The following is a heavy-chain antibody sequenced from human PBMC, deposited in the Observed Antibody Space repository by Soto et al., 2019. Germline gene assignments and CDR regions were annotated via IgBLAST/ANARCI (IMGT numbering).Heavy chain of an antibody. V-gene: IGHV3-30*18. CDR3: AKDGGGFARPTAGY. J-gene: IGHJ4*02. Sequence: QVQLVESGGGVVQPGRSLRLSCAASGFTFSSYGMHWVRQGPGKGLEWVAVISYDGSFIYYADSVKGRFTISRDISKNTLYLQMSSLRAGDTAVYYCAKDGGGFARPTAGYWGQGARVTVSS. CDR1: GFTFSSYG. CDR2: ISYDGSFI. D-gene: IGHD2-2*01.